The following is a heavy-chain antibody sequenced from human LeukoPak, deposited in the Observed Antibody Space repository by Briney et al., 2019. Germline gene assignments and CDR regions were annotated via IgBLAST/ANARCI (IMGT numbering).Heavy chain of an antibody. J-gene: IGHJ4*02. CDR3: ASYYDILTGFDY. V-gene: IGHV4-39*01. Sequence: PSETLSLTCTVSGGSISSSSYYWGWIRQPPGKGLEWIGSIHYSGSTYYNPSLKSRVTISVDTSKNQFSLKLSSVTAADTAVYYCASYYDILTGFDYWGQGTLVTVSS. CDR1: GGSISSSSYY. CDR2: IHYSGST. D-gene: IGHD3-9*01.